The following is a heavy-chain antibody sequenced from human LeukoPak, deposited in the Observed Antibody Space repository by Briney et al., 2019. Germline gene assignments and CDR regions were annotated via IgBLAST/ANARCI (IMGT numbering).Heavy chain of an antibody. CDR2: IYYSGST. V-gene: IGHV4-39*07. CDR3: ARARGYFGSGSYSHDAFDI. Sequence: SETLSLTCTVSGGSISSSSYYWGWIRQPPGKGLEWIGSIYYSGSTYYNPSLKSRVTISVDTSKNQFSLRLTSVTAADTAVYYCARARGYFGSGSYSHDAFDIWGQGTMVTVSS. CDR1: GGSISSSSYY. J-gene: IGHJ3*02. D-gene: IGHD3-10*01.